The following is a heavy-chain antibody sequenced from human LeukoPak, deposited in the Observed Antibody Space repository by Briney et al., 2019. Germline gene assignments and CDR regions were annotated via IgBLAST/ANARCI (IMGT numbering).Heavy chain of an antibody. D-gene: IGHD3-16*02. CDR1: GFSLSTSGVG. J-gene: IGHJ4*02. CDR3: AHRPRYMVREIGFDY. V-gene: IGHV2-5*02. Sequence: SGPTLVKPTQTLTLTCTFSGFSLSTSGVGVGWIRQPPGKALEWLALIYWDDDKRYSPSLKSRLTITKDTSKNQAVLTMTNMDPVDTATYYCAHRPRYMVREIGFDYWGQGTLVTVSS. CDR2: IYWDDDK.